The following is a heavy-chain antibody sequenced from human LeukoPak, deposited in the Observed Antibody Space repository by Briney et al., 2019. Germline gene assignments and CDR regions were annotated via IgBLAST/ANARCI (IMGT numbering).Heavy chain of an antibody. D-gene: IGHD2/OR15-2a*01. Sequence: GGSLRLSCAASGFTFSTYWMHWVRQAPGKGLVWVSRINTDGSTTIHADSVKGRFTISRDNAKNTLFLQMSSLRVEDTAVYYCARDSGFSGAQRGEFWGQGTLVTVSS. J-gene: IGHJ4*02. CDR1: GFTFSTYW. V-gene: IGHV3-74*01. CDR3: ARDSGFSGAQRGEF. CDR2: INTDGSTT.